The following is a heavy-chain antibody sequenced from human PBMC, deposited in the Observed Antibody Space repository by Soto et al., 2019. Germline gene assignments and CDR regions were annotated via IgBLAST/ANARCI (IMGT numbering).Heavy chain of an antibody. CDR2: IIPILGIA. CDR3: ARVNIDCSGGSCYLGIDY. V-gene: IGHV1-69*02. CDR1: GGTFSSYT. J-gene: IGHJ4*02. D-gene: IGHD2-15*01. Sequence: QVQLVQSGAEVKKPGSSVKVSCKASGGTFSSYTISWVQQAPGQGLEWMGRIIPILGIANYAQKFQGRVTITADKSTSTAYMELSSLRSEDTAVYYCARVNIDCSGGSCYLGIDYWGQGTLVTVSS.